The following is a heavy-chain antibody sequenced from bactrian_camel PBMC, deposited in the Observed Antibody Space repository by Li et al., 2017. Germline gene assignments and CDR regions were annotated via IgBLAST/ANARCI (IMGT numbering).Heavy chain of an antibody. D-gene: IGHD1*01. J-gene: IGHJ6*01. V-gene: IGHV3S1*01. Sequence: HVQLVESGGGLVQAGGSLRLSCVVSGYTYSSYCMGWFRQAPGKEREGVASISTIYTGIRDTVYADSVKGRFTISRDNAKNTVYLQMSSLIPEDTAVYYCAADIPEKSTIAWGQGTQVTVS. CDR1: GYTYSSYC. CDR3: AADIPEKSTIA. CDR2: IYTGIRDT.